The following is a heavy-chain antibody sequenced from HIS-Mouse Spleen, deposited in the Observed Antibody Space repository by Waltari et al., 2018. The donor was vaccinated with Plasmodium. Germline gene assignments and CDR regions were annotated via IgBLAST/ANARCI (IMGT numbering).Heavy chain of an antibody. CDR3: ARDGSDYYDSSGHIDY. J-gene: IGHJ4*02. V-gene: IGHV4-39*07. CDR2: IYYSGST. D-gene: IGHD3-22*01. Sequence: QLQLQESGPGLVKPSETLSLTCTVSGGSISSSSYDGGWIRQPPGKGLEWIGSIYYSGSTYYNPSLKSRVTISVDTSKNQFSLKLSSVTAADTAVYYCARDGSDYYDSSGHIDYWGQGTLVTVSS. CDR1: GGSISSSSYD.